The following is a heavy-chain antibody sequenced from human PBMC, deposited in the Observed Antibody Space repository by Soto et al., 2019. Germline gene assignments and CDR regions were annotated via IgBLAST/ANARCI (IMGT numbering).Heavy chain of an antibody. Sequence: QVHLQQSGPGLVNPSETLSLTCTVSGGSMSSYYWTWIRQPAGKGLEWIGRVYSSGGTHYNPSLKSRVTISLDTSKNQFSLRLLSVPDADTAVYYCARGQRFSDWFDPWGQGTLVTVSS. D-gene: IGHD3-3*01. V-gene: IGHV4-4*07. CDR3: ARGQRFSDWFDP. CDR2: VYSSGGT. J-gene: IGHJ5*02. CDR1: GGSMSSYY.